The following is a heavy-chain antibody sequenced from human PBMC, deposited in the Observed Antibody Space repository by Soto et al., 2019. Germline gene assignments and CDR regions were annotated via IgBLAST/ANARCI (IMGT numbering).Heavy chain of an antibody. D-gene: IGHD3-3*01. V-gene: IGHV3-33*01. Sequence: GGSLRLSCAASGFTFSSYGMHWVRQAPGKGLEWVAVIWYDGSNKYYADSVKGRFTISRDNSKNTLYLQMNSLRAEDTAVYYCARDQGIPYYDFWSGSLTTYYYYYYGMDVWGQGTTVTVSS. CDR2: IWYDGSNK. CDR3: ARDQGIPYYDFWSGSLTTYYYYYYGMDV. J-gene: IGHJ6*02. CDR1: GFTFSSYG.